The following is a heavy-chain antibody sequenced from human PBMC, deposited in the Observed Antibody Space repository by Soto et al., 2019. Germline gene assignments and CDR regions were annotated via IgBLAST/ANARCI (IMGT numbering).Heavy chain of an antibody. CDR2: INHSGFT. CDR1: GGSFSGYY. D-gene: IGHD6-13*01. J-gene: IGHJ4*02. CDR3: ARFPLSTSSCSNPRYFDS. V-gene: IGHV4-34*01. Sequence: QVQLQQWGAGLLKPSETLSLTCAVYGGSFSGYYWSWIRQPPGKGLEWIGEINHSGFTNYNPSLKSRVTISVDPSKNHFSLKLTSVTAADTAVYYCARFPLSTSSCSNPRYFDSCGQGTLVTVSS.